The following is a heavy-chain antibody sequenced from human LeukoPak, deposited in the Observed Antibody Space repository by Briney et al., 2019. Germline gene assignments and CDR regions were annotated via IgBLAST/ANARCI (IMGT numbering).Heavy chain of an antibody. CDR1: GGSISSGSYY. Sequence: SETLSLTCTVSGGSISSGSYYWSWIRQPAGKGLEWIGRIYTSGSTNYNPSLKSRVTISVDTSKNQFSLKLSSVTAADTAVYYCAREQVTTLPYYCYYMDVWGKGTTVTVSS. J-gene: IGHJ6*03. V-gene: IGHV4-61*02. CDR3: AREQVTTLPYYCYYMDV. CDR2: IYTSGST. D-gene: IGHD2-21*02.